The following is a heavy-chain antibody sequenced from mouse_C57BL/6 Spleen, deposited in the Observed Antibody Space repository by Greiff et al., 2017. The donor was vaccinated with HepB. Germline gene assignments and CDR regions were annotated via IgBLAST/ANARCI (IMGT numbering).Heavy chain of an antibody. J-gene: IGHJ3*01. CDR1: GYTFTDYY. D-gene: IGHD3-2*02. CDR2: NYPGSGNT. Sequence: QVQLQQSGAELVRSGASVKLSCKASGYTFTDYYINWVKQRPGQGLEWIARNYPGSGNTYYNEKFKGKATLTAEKSSSTAYMQLSSLTSEDSAFYFCARHLDSSGYGWFAYWGTVTLVTVST. CDR3: ARHLDSSGYGWFAY. V-gene: IGHV1-76*01.